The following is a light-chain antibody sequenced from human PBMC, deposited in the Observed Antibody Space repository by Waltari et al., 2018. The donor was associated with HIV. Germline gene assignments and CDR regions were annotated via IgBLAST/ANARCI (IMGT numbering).Light chain of an antibody. V-gene: IGLV2-14*03. Sequence: QSALTQPASMFGSPGQSITLSCTGTNNDVGGYNYVSSYQQHPGKAPKLLIYAVTNRPSVVSDLFSGSKSGSTASLTISGLQAEDEADDYCSSFTSRSSLVFGGGTKLAV. CDR3: SSFTSRSSLV. J-gene: IGLJ3*02. CDR2: AVT. CDR1: NNDVGGYNY.